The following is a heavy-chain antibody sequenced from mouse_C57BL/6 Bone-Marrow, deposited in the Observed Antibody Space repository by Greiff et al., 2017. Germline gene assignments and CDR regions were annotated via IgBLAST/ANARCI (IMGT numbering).Heavy chain of an antibody. D-gene: IGHD2-3*01. Sequence: LFKPVGSLKLSCAASGFTFSSYAMSWVRQTPEKRLEWVATISDGGSYTYYPDNLKGRFTISRDNAKNNLYLQMSSLKSEDTAMYYCAREEMMVKAYWGQGTLVTVSA. CDR2: ISDGGSYT. J-gene: IGHJ3*01. V-gene: IGHV5-4*01. CDR1: GFTFSSYA. CDR3: AREEMMVKAY.